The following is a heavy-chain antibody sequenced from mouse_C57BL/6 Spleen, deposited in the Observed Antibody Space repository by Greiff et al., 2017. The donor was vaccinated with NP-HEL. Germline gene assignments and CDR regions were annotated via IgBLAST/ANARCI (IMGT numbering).Heavy chain of an antibody. CDR1: GFTFSDYG. CDR2: ISSGSSTI. CDR3: AKANSPLYAMDY. V-gene: IGHV5-17*01. Sequence: EVQGVESGGGLVKPGGSLKLSCAASGFTFSDYGMHWVRQAPEKGLEWVAYISSGSSTIYYAATVKGRFTISRDNAKKTLYLHMPTLRSEDTAFYSCAKANSPLYAMDYWGQGTSVTVSS. J-gene: IGHJ4*01. D-gene: IGHD4-1*01.